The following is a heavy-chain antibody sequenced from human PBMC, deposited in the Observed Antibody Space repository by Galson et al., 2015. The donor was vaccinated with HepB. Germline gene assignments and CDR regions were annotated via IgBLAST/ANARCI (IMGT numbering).Heavy chain of an antibody. CDR2: ISAYNGNT. J-gene: IGHJ4*02. D-gene: IGHD3-3*01. Sequence: SVKVSCKASGYTFTSYGISWVRQAPGQGLEWMGWISAYNGNTNYAQKLQGRVTMTTDTSTSTAYMELRSLRSDDTAVYYCARNSPDPIYYDFWSGPPEMDYRGQGTLVTVSS. V-gene: IGHV1-18*04. CDR3: ARNSPDPIYYDFWSGPPEMDY. CDR1: GYTFTSYG.